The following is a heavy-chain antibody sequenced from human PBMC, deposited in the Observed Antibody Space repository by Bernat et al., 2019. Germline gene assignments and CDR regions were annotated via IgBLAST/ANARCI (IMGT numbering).Heavy chain of an antibody. CDR2: ISGSGGGT. V-gene: IGHV3-23*01. CDR3: APTNRVQLGYCSGGSCDGEVVY. D-gene: IGHD2-15*01. Sequence: EVQLLESGGGLVQPGGSLRLSCAASGFTFSSYAMSWVRQAPGKGLEWVSAISGSGGGTYDDDSVKGRFTISRDNSKNTLYLQMNSLRAEDTAVYYCAPTNRVQLGYCSGGSCDGEVVYWGQGTLVTVSS. CDR1: GFTFSSYA. J-gene: IGHJ4*02.